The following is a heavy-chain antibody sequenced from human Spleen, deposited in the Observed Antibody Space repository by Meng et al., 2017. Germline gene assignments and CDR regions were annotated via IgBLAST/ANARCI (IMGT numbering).Heavy chain of an antibody. CDR1: GFTFSDYY. CDR2: ISSSGSTI. Sequence: GESLKISCAASGFTFSDYYMSWIRQAPGKGLEWVSYISSSGSTIYYADSVKGRFTISRDNSKNTLYLQMNSLRAEDTAVYYCAKDARGHPYGDYGGWYYYYGMDVWGQGTTVTVSS. D-gene: IGHD4-17*01. J-gene: IGHJ6*02. V-gene: IGHV3-11*01. CDR3: AKDARGHPYGDYGGWYYYYGMDV.